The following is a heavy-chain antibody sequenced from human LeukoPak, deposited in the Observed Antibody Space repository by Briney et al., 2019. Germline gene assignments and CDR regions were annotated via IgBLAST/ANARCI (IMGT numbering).Heavy chain of an antibody. D-gene: IGHD5-18*01. CDR1: GGSISSYY. Sequence: SETLSLTCTVSGGSISSYYWSWIRQPPGKGLEWIGYIYYSESTNYNPSLKSRVTISVDTSKNQFSLKLSSVTAADTAVYFCARTTEGGYTYDYFYYYYMDVWGKGTTVTISS. CDR3: ARTTEGGYTYDYFYYYYMDV. V-gene: IGHV4-59*01. J-gene: IGHJ6*03. CDR2: IYYSEST.